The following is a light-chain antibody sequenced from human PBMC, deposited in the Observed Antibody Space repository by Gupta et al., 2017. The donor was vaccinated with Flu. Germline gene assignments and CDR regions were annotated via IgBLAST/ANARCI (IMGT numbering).Light chain of an antibody. Sequence: DIVMTQSPDCLAVSLGERATINCKSSQCGFYSSNNKNYLAWYQQKPGQPPKLLIYWASTRESGVPDRFSGSGSGTDFTLTISSLQAEDVAVYYCQQYYSTPYTFGQGTKLEIK. CDR1: QCGFYSSNNKNY. CDR3: QQYYSTPYT. V-gene: IGKV4-1*01. CDR2: WAS. J-gene: IGKJ2*01.